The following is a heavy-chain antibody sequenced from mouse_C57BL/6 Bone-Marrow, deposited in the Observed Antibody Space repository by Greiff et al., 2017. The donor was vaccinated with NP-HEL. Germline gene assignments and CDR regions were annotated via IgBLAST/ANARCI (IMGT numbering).Heavy chain of an antibody. J-gene: IGHJ2*01. CDR2: IYPRSGNT. D-gene: IGHD2-3*01. Sequence: QVQLQQSGAELARPGASVKLSCKASGYTFTSSGISWVKQRTGQGLEWIGEIYPRSGNTYYNEKFKGKATLTADKSSSTAYMELRSLTSEDSAVYFCARQGWLLFFDYWGQGTTLTVSS. CDR1: GYTFTSSG. CDR3: ARQGWLLFFDY. V-gene: IGHV1-81*01.